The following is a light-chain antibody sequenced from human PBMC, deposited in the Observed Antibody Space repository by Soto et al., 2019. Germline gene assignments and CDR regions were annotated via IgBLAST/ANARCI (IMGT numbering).Light chain of an antibody. CDR1: NSDVGNYNY. Sequence: SVLTQPDSVSGSPGQSITISCPGTNSDVGNYNYVSWYQHHPGKAPKLMVYDVSHRPSGVSNRFSGSKSGNTASLTISGLQAEDEADYYCSSYTRSSSYVFGTGTKVTVL. V-gene: IGLV2-14*03. CDR3: SSYTRSSSYV. J-gene: IGLJ1*01. CDR2: DVS.